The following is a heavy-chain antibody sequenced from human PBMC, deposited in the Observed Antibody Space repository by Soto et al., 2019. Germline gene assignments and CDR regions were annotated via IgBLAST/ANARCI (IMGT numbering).Heavy chain of an antibody. Sequence: SETLSLTCTVSGGSISSSSYYWGWIRQPPGKGLEWIGSIYYSGSTYYNPSLKSRVTISVDTSKNQFSLKLSSVTAADTAVYYCAVDTHRYCSGGSCYSYAFDIWGQGTTVTVSS. D-gene: IGHD2-15*01. CDR3: AVDTHRYCSGGSCYSYAFDI. CDR1: GGSISSSSYY. V-gene: IGHV4-39*01. J-gene: IGHJ3*02. CDR2: IYYSGST.